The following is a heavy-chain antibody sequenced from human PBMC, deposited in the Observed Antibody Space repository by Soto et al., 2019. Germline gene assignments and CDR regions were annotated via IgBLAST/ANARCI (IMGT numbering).Heavy chain of an antibody. CDR2: ISSSSDYI. CDR1: GFTFSTYS. D-gene: IGHD1-1*01. CDR3: ASGGTTGTTATNWFDP. V-gene: IGHV3-21*01. J-gene: IGHJ5*02. Sequence: EVQLVESGGGLVKPGGSLRLSCAASGFTFSTYSMNWVRQAPGKGLEWVSSISSSSDYIYYADSVKGRFTIYRDNAKNSLYLQMNSLSDEDTAVYYCASGGTTGTTATNWFDPWGQGTLVTVSS.